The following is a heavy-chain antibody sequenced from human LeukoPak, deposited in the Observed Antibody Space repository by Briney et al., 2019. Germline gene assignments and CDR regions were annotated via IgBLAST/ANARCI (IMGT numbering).Heavy chain of an antibody. CDR2: IYYSGST. CDR1: GGSISSSSYY. Sequence: SETLSLTCTVSGGSISSSSYYWGWIRQPPGKGLEWIGSIYYSGSTYYNPSLKSRVTISVDTSKNQFSLKLSSVTAADTAVYYCARHLRLGYYFDYWGQGTLVTVSS. D-gene: IGHD3-9*01. CDR3: ARHLRLGYYFDY. V-gene: IGHV4-39*01. J-gene: IGHJ4*02.